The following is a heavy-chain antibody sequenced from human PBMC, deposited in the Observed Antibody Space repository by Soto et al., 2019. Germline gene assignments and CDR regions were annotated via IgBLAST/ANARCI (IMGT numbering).Heavy chain of an antibody. CDR1: GGSISSGDYS. CDR2: IYRSGST. Sequence: QLQLQQSGSGLVKPSQTLSLTCAVSGGSISSGDYSGSWIRQPPGKGLEWIGYIYRSGSTYYNPSLKSRVRLSVDRSKNQFSLKLSSVSAADTGVYFCARDRSAYYYYFDYWGQGSLVTVSS. J-gene: IGHJ4*02. D-gene: IGHD3-22*01. CDR3: ARDRSAYYYYFDY. V-gene: IGHV4-30-2*01.